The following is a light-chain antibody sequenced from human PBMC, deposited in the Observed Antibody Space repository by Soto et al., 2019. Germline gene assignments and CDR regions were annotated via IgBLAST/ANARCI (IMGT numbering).Light chain of an antibody. CDR3: QQGDGFPIT. Sequence: IQMTQSPTSLSASVGDTVTITCRASQNIYTHLSWYQQKPGKAPKNVIYAAIDLQRGVPSRFRGSGSGTNFSLTINSLQPEDFATYYCQQGDGFPITFGQGTRLDI. CDR1: QNIYTH. J-gene: IGKJ5*01. V-gene: IGKV1-39*01. CDR2: AAI.